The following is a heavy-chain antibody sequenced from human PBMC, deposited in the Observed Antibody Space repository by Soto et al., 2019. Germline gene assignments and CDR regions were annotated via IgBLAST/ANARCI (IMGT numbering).Heavy chain of an antibody. J-gene: IGHJ6*02. D-gene: IGHD5-18*01. Sequence: LSLTCAVYGGSFSGYYWSWIRQPPGKGLEWIGEINHSGSTNYNPSLKSRVTISVDTSKNQFSLKLSSVTAADTAVYYCARGRGIGSWIPRNNYGMDVWGQGTTVTVS. CDR1: GGSFSGYY. V-gene: IGHV4-34*01. CDR3: ARGRGIGSWIPRNNYGMDV. CDR2: INHSGST.